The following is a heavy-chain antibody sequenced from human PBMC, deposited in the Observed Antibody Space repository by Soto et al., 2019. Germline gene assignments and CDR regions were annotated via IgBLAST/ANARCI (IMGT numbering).Heavy chain of an antibody. CDR3: AILFVTMIRETSPTPNDY. CDR1: GLTFSSYA. Sequence: PGGSLRLSCAASGLTFSSYAMSWVRQAPGKGLEWVSNISGNGGITYYADSVKGRFTISRDNPKNTLYLQMNSLRAGDTATYYCAILFVTMIRETSPTPNDYWGMGTLVTVSS. J-gene: IGHJ4*02. CDR2: ISGNGGIT. D-gene: IGHD3-10*01. V-gene: IGHV3-23*01.